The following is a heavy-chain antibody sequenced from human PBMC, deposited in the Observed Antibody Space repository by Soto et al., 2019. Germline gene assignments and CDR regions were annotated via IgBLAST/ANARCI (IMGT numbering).Heavy chain of an antibody. CDR3: ARGGVGATTRFDP. D-gene: IGHD1-26*01. J-gene: IGHJ5*02. CDR1: GGSISSYY. V-gene: IGHV4-59*01. Sequence: PSETLSLTCTVSGGSISSYYWSWIRQPPGKGLEWIGYIYYSGSTNYNPSLKSRVTISVDTSKNQFSLKLSSVTAADTAVYYCARGGVGATTRFDPWGQGTLVTVSS. CDR2: IYYSGST.